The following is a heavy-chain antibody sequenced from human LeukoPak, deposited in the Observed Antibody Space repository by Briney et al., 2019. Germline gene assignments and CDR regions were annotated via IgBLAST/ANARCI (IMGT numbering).Heavy chain of an antibody. D-gene: IGHD2-8*01. V-gene: IGHV1-18*01. CDR2: ISVYSGNT. CDR1: GYTFASYG. Sequence: VKVSCKASGYTFASYGVSWVRQAPGQGSEWMAWISVYSGNTKYAQKFQDRVTLTADTSTSTVYMELRSLRSDDTAVYYCARDGWSLGPWGQGTLVTVSS. J-gene: IGHJ5*02. CDR3: ARDGWSLGP.